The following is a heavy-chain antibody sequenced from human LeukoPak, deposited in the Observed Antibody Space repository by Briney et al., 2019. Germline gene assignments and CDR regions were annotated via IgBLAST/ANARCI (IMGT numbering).Heavy chain of an antibody. CDR2: IHTSGST. CDR3: ARGPAMGATYFES. CDR1: GGSISTYY. J-gene: IGHJ4*02. Sequence: SETLSLTCTVSGGSISTYYWSWIRQPARKGLEWIGRIHTSGSTLYDPSLKSRVTMSVDTSKNQFSLKLSSVTAADTAMYYCARGPAMGATYFESWGQGILVTVSS. D-gene: IGHD1-26*01. V-gene: IGHV4-4*07.